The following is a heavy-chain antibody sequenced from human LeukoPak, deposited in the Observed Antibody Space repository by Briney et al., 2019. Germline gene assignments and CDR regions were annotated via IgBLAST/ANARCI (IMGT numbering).Heavy chain of an antibody. CDR1: GGSFSGYY. J-gene: IGHJ5*02. V-gene: IGHV4-34*01. CDR3: HGSGSYYYNWFDP. CDR2: INHSGST. Sequence: PSETLSLTCAVYGGSFSGYYWSWIRQPPGKGLEWIGEINHSGSTNYNPSLKSRVTISVDTSKNQFSLKLSSVTAADTAVYYCHGSGSYYYNWFDPWGQGTLVTVSS. D-gene: IGHD3-10*01.